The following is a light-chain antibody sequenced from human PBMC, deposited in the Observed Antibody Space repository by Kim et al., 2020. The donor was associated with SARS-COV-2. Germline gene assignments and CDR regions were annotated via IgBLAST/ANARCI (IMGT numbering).Light chain of an antibody. V-gene: IGKV1-33*01. CDR1: QDISNY. CDR2: DAS. Sequence: DIQMTQSISSLSASVGDRVTITCQASQDISNYLNWYQQKPGKAPKLLIYDASNLETGVPSRFSGSGSGTDFTFTISSLQPEDIATYYCQQYDNLPYTFGQGTKLEI. CDR3: QQYDNLPYT. J-gene: IGKJ2*01.